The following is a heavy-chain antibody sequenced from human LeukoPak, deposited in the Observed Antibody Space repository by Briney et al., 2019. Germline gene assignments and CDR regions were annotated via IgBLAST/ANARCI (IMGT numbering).Heavy chain of an antibody. J-gene: IGHJ6*03. CDR1: GGSISSSSYY. CDR3: ASGLRLFYYYMDV. Sequence: SETLSLTCTVSGGSISSSSYYWGWIRQPPGKGLEWIGSIYYSGSTYYNPSLKSRVTISVDTSKNQFSLKPSSVTAADTAVYYCASGLRLFYYYMDVWGKGTTVTVSS. CDR2: IYYSGST. V-gene: IGHV4-39*07. D-gene: IGHD2-21*02.